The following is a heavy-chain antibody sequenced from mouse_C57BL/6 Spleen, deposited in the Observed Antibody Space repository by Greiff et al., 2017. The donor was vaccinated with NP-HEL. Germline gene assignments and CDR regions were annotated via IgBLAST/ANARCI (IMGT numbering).Heavy chain of an antibody. V-gene: IGHV1-50*01. CDR2: IDPSDSYT. CDR3: AREGGNDGPFAY. Sequence: VQLQQPGAELVKPGASVKLSCKASGYTFTSYWMQWVKQRPGQGLEWIGEIDPSDSYTNYNQKFKGKATLTVDTSSSTAYMQLSSLTSEDSAVYYCAREGGNDGPFAYWGQGTLVTVSA. D-gene: IGHD2-3*01. CDR1: GYTFTSYW. J-gene: IGHJ3*01.